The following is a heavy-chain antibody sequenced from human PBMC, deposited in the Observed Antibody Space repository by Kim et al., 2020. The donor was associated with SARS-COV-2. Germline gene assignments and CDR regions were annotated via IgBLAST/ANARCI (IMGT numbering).Heavy chain of an antibody. V-gene: IGHV3-21*01. CDR3: AREGYSSSFYYYYYMDV. J-gene: IGHJ6*03. CDR2: ISSSSYI. CDR1: GFTFSSYS. D-gene: IGHD6-13*01. Sequence: GGSLRLSCAASGFTFSSYSMNWVRQAPGKGLEWVSSISSSSYIYYADSVKGRFTISRDNAKNSLYLQMNSLRAEDTAVYYCAREGYSSSFYYYYYMDVWGKGTTVTVSS.